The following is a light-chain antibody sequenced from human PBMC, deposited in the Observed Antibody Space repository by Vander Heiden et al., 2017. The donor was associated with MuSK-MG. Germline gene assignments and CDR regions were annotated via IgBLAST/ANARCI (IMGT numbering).Light chain of an antibody. CDR2: LGS. V-gene: IGKV2-28*01. Sequence: DIVMTQSSLSLPVTPGEPASISCRSSQSLLHSNGYNYLDWYLQKPGQSPHLLIYLGSNRASGVPDRFSGSGSGTDFTLKISRVEAEDVGVYYCRQALETRSTFGPGTKLEIK. J-gene: IGKJ2*01. CDR1: QSLLHSNGYNY. CDR3: RQALETRST.